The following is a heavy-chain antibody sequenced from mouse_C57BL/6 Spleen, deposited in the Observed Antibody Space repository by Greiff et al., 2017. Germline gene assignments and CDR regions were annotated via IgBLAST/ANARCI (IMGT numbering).Heavy chain of an antibody. CDR1: GYAFSSSW. CDR2: IYPGDGDT. CDR3: ARLVGGDGYLYYFDY. V-gene: IGHV1-82*01. Sequence: VNVVESGPELVKPGASVKISCKASGYAFSSSWMNWVKQRPGKGLEWIGRIYPGDGDTNYNGKFKGKATLTADKSSSTAYMQLSSLTSEDSAVYFCARLVGGDGYLYYFDYWGQGTTLTVSS. J-gene: IGHJ2*01. D-gene: IGHD2-3*01.